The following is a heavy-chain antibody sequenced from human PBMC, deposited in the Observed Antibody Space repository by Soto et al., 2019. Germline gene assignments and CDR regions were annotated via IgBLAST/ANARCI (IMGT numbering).Heavy chain of an antibody. CDR1: GGSFSDFA. CDR2: IIPMFAAS. Sequence: QVQLAQSGAEVRKPGSSVKVSCGASGGSFSDFAFSWVRQAPGQGLEWMGGIIPMFAASKYAQRFQDRVTITADESTNTVYLALSGITSDDTATYYCARGGIVAVPAALSSYHDYTDYRFDSWGQGTLVTVSS. V-gene: IGHV1-69*01. J-gene: IGHJ4*02. D-gene: IGHD2-15*01. CDR3: ARGGIVAVPAALSSYHDYTDYRFDS.